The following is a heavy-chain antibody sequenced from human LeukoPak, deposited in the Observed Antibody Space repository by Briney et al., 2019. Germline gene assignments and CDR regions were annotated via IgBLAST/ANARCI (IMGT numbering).Heavy chain of an antibody. V-gene: IGHV3-43*02. CDR1: GFTFNDYA. J-gene: IGHJ4*02. D-gene: IGHD3-22*01. CDR2: ISGDGGST. CDR3: AKVLGYYDSSGYYQEGGFDY. Sequence: GGSLRLSCAASGFTFNDYAMHWVRQAPGKGLEWVSLISGDGGSTYYADSVKGRFTISRDNSKNSLYMQMNSLRTEDTALYYCAKVLGYYDSSGYYQEGGFDYWGQGTLVTVSS.